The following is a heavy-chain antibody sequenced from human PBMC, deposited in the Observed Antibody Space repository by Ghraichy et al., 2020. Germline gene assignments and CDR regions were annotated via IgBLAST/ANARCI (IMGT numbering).Heavy chain of an antibody. J-gene: IGHJ3*02. CDR1: GFTFSSYG. CDR2: ISYDGSNK. V-gene: IGHV3-30*18. CDR3: AKSDILTGYGGVGAFDI. D-gene: IGHD3-9*01. Sequence: GGSLRLSCAASGFTFSSYGMHWVRQAPGKGLEWVAVISYDGSNKYYADSVKGRFTISRDNSKNTLYLQMNSLRAEDTAVYYCAKSDILTGYGGVGAFDIWGQGTMVTVSS.